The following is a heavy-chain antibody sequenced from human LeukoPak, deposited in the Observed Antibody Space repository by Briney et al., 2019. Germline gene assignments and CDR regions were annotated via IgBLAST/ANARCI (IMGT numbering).Heavy chain of an antibody. V-gene: IGHV3-9*01. CDR2: ISWNSGSI. CDR3: AKDIHDFWSGYWGDFDI. Sequence: GGSLRLSCAASGFTFNDYAMHWVRQAPGKGLEWVSGISWNSGSIYYADSVKARFTISRDNAKYYLYLQMNSLRGEGTVLYYCAKDIHDFWSGYWGDFDICGEGTMVTVSS. J-gene: IGHJ3*02. D-gene: IGHD3-3*01. CDR1: GFTFNDYA.